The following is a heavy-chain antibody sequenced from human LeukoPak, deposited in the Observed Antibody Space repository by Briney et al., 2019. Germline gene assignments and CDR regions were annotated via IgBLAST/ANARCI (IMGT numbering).Heavy chain of an antibody. CDR3: ARGSIVGATFDYFDY. CDR1: GYTFTASY. Sequence: ASVKVSCKTSGYTFTASYIYWVRQAPGQGLEWMGRINPNSGDTDYAQKFQGRVTMTRDTSISTAYMDLSRLRSDDTAVYYCARGSIVGATFDYFDYWGQGTLVTVSS. V-gene: IGHV1-2*02. J-gene: IGHJ4*02. CDR2: INPNSGDT. D-gene: IGHD1-26*01.